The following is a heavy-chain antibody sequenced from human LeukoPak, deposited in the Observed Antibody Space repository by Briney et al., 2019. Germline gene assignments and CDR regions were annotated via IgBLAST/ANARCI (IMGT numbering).Heavy chain of an antibody. CDR3: ARDGEQQLGNYYYYYMDV. CDR1: GFTFSSNW. D-gene: IGHD6-13*01. V-gene: IGHV3-53*01. CDR2: IYSGGST. Sequence: RGSLRLSCAASGFTFSSNWMSWVRQAQGKGLEWVSVIYSGGSTYYADSVKGRFTISRDNSKNTLYLQMNSLRAEDTAVYYCARDGEQQLGNYYYYYMDVWGKGTTVTVSS. J-gene: IGHJ6*03.